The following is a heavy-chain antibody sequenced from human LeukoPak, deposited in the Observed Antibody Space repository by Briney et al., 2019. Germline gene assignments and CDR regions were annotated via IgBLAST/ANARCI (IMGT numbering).Heavy chain of an antibody. J-gene: IGHJ5*02. CDR3: AKGGEDVVVPAAISFWFDP. V-gene: IGHV3-23*01. Sequence: PGGSLRLSCAASGFTFSSYAMSWARQAPGKGLEWVSAISGSGGSTYYADSVKGRFTISRDNSKNTLYLQMNSLRAEDTAVYYCAKGGEDVVVPAAISFWFDPWGQGTLVTVSS. D-gene: IGHD2-2*02. CDR2: ISGSGGST. CDR1: GFTFSSYA.